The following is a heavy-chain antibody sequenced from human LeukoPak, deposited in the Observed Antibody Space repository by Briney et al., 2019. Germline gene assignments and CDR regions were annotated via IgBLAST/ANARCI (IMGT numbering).Heavy chain of an antibody. CDR1: GGSISSGGYS. J-gene: IGHJ4*02. CDR3: AREIAAAGIDY. V-gene: IGHV4-30-2*01. Sequence: PSETLSLTCAGSGGSISSGGYSRSWLRQPPGKGLEWIGYIYHSGSTYYNPSLKSRATISADRTKNQVSLKLSSVTAADTAVYYCAREIAAAGIDYLGQGTLVSV. D-gene: IGHD6-13*01. CDR2: IYHSGST.